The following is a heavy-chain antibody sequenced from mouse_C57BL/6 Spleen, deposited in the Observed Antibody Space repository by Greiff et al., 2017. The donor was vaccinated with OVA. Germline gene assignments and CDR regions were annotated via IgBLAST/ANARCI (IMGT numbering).Heavy chain of an antibody. CDR2: INPNNGGT. J-gene: IGHJ1*03. CDR1: GYTFTDYN. V-gene: IGHV1-18*01. D-gene: IGHD4-1*01. Sequence: VQLKESGPELVKPGASVKIPCKASGYTFTDYNMDWVKQSHGKSLEWIGDINPNNGGTIYNQKFKGKATLTVDKSSSTAYMELRSLTSEDTAVYYCAAWDGYFDVWGTGTTVTVSS. CDR3: AAWDGYFDV.